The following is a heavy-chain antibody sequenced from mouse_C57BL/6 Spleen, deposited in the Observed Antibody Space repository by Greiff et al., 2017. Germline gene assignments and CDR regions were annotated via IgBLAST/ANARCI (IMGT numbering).Heavy chain of an antibody. CDR1: GYTFTSYW. CDR2: IHPNSGST. J-gene: IGHJ4*01. D-gene: IGHD2-3*01. V-gene: IGHV1-64*01. CDR3: ASPLYDYYAMDY. Sequence: QVQLQQPGAELVKPGASVKLSCKASGYTFTSYWMHWVKQRPGQGLEWIGMIHPNSGSTNYNEKFKSKATLTVDKSSSTAYMQLSSLTSEDSAVYYCASPLYDYYAMDYWGQGTSVTVSS.